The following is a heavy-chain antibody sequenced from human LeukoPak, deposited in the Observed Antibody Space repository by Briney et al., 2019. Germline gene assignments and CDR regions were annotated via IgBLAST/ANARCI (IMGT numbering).Heavy chain of an antibody. CDR1: GDSFISHT. D-gene: IGHD4-11*01. CDR3: AREYDSRARFDS. Sequence: PGGSLRLSCAGSGDSFISHTMIWVRQAPGKGLEWISYIGYSGSPIYYADSVKGRFGISRDDAKTSLYLHMNILRAEDTAFYYCAREYDSRARFDSWGQGILVTVSS. V-gene: IGHV3-48*01. CDR2: IGYSGSPI. J-gene: IGHJ4*02.